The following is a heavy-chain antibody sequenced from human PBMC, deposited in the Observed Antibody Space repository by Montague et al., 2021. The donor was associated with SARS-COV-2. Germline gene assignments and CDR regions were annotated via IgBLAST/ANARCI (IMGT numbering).Heavy chain of an antibody. CDR2: IYYCGST. CDR3: ARVSRITIFGVVGWFDP. D-gene: IGHD3-3*01. CDR1: GGSISSYY. J-gene: IGHJ5*02. V-gene: IGHV4-59*01. Sequence: SETLSLTCTVSGGSISSYYWSWIRQPPGKGLEWIGYIYYCGSTNYNPSLKSRVTISVDTSKNQFSLKLSSVTAADTAVYYCARVSRITIFGVVGWFDPWGQGTLVTVSS.